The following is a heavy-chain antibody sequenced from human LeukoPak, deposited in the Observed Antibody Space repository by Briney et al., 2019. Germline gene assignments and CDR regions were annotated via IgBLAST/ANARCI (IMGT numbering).Heavy chain of an antibody. D-gene: IGHD2-21*02. CDR2: IYYSGST. CDR1: GGSISSYY. J-gene: IGHJ4*02. Sequence: PSETLSLTCTVSGGSISSYYWGWIRQPPGKGLEWIGSIYYSGSTYYNPSLKSRVTISVDTSKNQFSLKLSSVTAADTAVYYCASLAYCGGDCYSSWGQGTLVTVSS. V-gene: IGHV4-39*01. CDR3: ASLAYCGGDCYSS.